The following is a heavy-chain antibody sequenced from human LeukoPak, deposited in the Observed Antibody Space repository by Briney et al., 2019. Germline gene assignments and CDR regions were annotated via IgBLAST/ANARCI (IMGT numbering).Heavy chain of an antibody. CDR1: GGSFSGYY. V-gene: IGHV4-34*01. CDR2: INHSGST. J-gene: IGHJ6*03. CDR3: ARGRRMTAYMDV. D-gene: IGHD2-21*02. Sequence: SETLSLTCAVYGGSFSGYYWSWIRQPPGKGLEWIGEINHSGSTNYNPSLKSRVTISVDTSKNQFSLKLSSVTAADTAVYYCARGRRMTAYMDVWGKGTTVTVSS.